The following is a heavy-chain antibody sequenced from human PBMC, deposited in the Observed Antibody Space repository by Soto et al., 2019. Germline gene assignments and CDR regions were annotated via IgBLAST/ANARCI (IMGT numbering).Heavy chain of an antibody. CDR3: ARVEVLEWFPASWAYFDY. D-gene: IGHD3-3*01. CDR2: INSDGSST. V-gene: IGHV3-74*01. J-gene: IGHJ4*02. Sequence: GGSLRLSCAASGFTFSSYWMHWVRQAPGKGLVWVSRINSDGSSTSYADSVKGRFTISRDNAKNTLYLQMNSLRAEDTAVYYCARVEVLEWFPASWAYFDYWGQGTLVTVSS. CDR1: GFTFSSYW.